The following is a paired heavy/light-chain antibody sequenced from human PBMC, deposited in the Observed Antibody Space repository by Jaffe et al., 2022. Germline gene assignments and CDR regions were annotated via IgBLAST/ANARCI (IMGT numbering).Light chain of an antibody. CDR1: SSDVGGYNY. CDR2: EVS. J-gene: IGLJ2*01. CDR3: SSYTSSSTLGHVV. V-gene: IGLV2-14*01. Sequence: QSALTQPASVSGSPGQSITISCTGTSSDVGGYNYVSWYQQHPGKAPKLMIYEVSNRPSGVSNRFSGSKSGNTASLTISGLQAEDEADYYCSSYTSSSTLGHVVFGGGTKLTVL.
Heavy chain of an antibody. V-gene: IGHV4-59*01. CDR3: ARDRLLGYCSGGSCYSGWYFDL. CDR2: IYYSGST. J-gene: IGHJ2*01. D-gene: IGHD2-15*01. CDR1: GGSISSYY. Sequence: QVQLQESGPGLVKPSETLSLTCTVSGGSISSYYWSWIRQPPGKGLEWIGYIYYSGSTNYNPSLKSRVTISVDTSKNQFSLKLSSVTAADTAVYYCARDRLLGYCSGGSCYSGWYFDLWGRGTLVTVSS.